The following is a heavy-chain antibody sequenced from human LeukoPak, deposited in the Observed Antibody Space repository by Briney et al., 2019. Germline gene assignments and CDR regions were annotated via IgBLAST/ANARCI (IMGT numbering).Heavy chain of an antibody. CDR3: ARGEDFDY. J-gene: IGHJ4*02. V-gene: IGHV1-18*01. Sequence: KLQGRVTMTTDTSTSTAYMELRSLRSDDPAVYYCARGEDFDYWGQGTLVTVSS.